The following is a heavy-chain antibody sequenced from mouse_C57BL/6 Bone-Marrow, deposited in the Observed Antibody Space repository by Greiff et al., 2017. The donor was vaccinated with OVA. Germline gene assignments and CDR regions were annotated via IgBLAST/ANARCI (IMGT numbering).Heavy chain of an antibody. CDR2: IHPNSGST. Sequence: QVQLKQPGAELVKPGASVKLSCKASGYTFTSYWMHWVKQRPGQGLEWIGMIHPNSGSTNYNEKFKSKATLTVDKSSSTAYMQLSSLTSEDSAVDYCARVPYSDALGDYWGQGTTLTVSS. CDR3: ARVPYSDALGDY. J-gene: IGHJ2*01. CDR1: GYTFTSYW. D-gene: IGHD3-1*01. V-gene: IGHV1-64*01.